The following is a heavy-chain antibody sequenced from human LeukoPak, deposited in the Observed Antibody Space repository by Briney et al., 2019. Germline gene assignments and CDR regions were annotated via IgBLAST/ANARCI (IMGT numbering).Heavy chain of an antibody. V-gene: IGHV1-18*01. CDR2: ISAYNGNT. CDR1: GYTFTSYG. D-gene: IGHD2-2*01. Sequence: GASVKVSCKASGYTFTSYGISWVRQAPGQGLEWMGWISAYNGNTNYAQKPQGRVTMTTDTSTSTAYMELSSLRSEDTAVYYCARAGYCSSTSCLPMLDAFDIWGQGTMVTVSS. CDR3: ARAGYCSSTSCLPMLDAFDI. J-gene: IGHJ3*02.